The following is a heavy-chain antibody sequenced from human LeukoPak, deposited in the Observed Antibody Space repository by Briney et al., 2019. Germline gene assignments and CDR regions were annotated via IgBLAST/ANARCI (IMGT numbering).Heavy chain of an antibody. J-gene: IGHJ4*02. D-gene: IGHD3-10*01. CDR3: ARGHYYGSGSYLFDY. Sequence: GGSLRLSCAASGFTFSSYAMHWVRQAPGKGLEWVAVISYDGSNKYYADSVKGRFTISRDNSKNTLYLQMNSLRAEDTAVYYCARGHYYGSGSYLFDYWGQGTLVTVSS. V-gene: IGHV3-30-3*01. CDR2: ISYDGSNK. CDR1: GFTFSSYA.